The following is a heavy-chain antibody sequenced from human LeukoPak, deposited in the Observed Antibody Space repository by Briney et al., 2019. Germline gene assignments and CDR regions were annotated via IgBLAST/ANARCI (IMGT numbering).Heavy chain of an antibody. J-gene: IGHJ4*02. V-gene: IGHV4-59*08. D-gene: IGHD3-16*01. Sequence: PSETLSLTCTVSGGSISSYYWSWIRQPPGKGLEWIGYIYYSGSTNYNPSLKSRVTISVDTSKNQFSPKLSSVTAADTAVYYCARLKEGDYFDYWGQGTLVTASS. CDR2: IYYSGST. CDR3: ARLKEGDYFDY. CDR1: GGSISSYY.